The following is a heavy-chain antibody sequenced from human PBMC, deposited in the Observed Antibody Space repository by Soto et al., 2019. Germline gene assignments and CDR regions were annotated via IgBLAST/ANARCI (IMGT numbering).Heavy chain of an antibody. V-gene: IGHV1-18*01. Sequence: GASVKVSCKASVYTFTSYGISWVRQAPGQGLEWMAWINPYNGNTKYAEKFLGRVTVTTDTSTATAYMEVRSLTSDDTAVFYCARVGVGLAAPRVWPYWGQGTPVTVSS. CDR1: VYTFTSYG. CDR2: INPYNGNT. D-gene: IGHD6-13*01. CDR3: ARVGVGLAAPRVWPY. J-gene: IGHJ4*02.